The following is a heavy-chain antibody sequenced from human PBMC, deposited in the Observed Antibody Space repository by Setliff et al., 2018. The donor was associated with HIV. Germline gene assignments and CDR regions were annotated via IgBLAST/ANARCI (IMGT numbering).Heavy chain of an antibody. Sequence: SETLSLTCTVSGGSIRTGTYYWGWIRQPPGKGLEWIGSIYYDGRTFYKPSLESRLTISVDTSKNQFSLRLNSVTAADTAVYFCARGYSGYVGFTSMDVWGQGTTVTVSS. V-gene: IGHV4-39*07. CDR3: ARGYSGYVGFTSMDV. CDR1: GGSIRTGTYY. J-gene: IGHJ6*02. CDR2: IYYDGRT. D-gene: IGHD1-26*01.